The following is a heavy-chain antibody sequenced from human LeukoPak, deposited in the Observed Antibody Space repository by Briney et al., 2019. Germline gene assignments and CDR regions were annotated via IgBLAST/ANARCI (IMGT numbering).Heavy chain of an antibody. D-gene: IGHD3-3*01. Sequence: GGSLRLSCAASGFSLRDYSMDWVRQAPGKGLEWVSSISSSSRYTFYVDSVKGRFTISRDNAKNSLYLQMNSLRVEDTAVYYCARDEARGYDFRPQDHWGQGTLVTVSS. J-gene: IGHJ4*02. CDR2: ISSSSRYT. V-gene: IGHV3-21*01. CDR1: GFSLRDYS. CDR3: ARDEARGYDFRPQDH.